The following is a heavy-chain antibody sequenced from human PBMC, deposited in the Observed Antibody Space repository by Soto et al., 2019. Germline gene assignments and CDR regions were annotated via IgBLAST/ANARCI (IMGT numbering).Heavy chain of an antibody. CDR2: IKSKTDGGTT. Sequence: EVQLVESGGGLVKPGGSLRLSCAASGFTFSNAWMSWVRQAPGKGLEWVGRIKSKTDGGTTDYAAPVKGRFTISRDDSKNTLYLQMNSLKTEDTAVYYCTTFCSCGSCHQNYYYYYMDVWGKGTTVTVSS. CDR1: GFTFSNAW. CDR3: TTFCSCGSCHQNYYYYYMDV. J-gene: IGHJ6*03. V-gene: IGHV3-15*01. D-gene: IGHD2-15*01.